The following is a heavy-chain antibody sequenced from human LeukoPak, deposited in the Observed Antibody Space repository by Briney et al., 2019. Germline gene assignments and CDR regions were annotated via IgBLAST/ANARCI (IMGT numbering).Heavy chain of an antibody. V-gene: IGHV4-59*08. Sequence: SETLSLTCTVSGGSISSYYWSWIRQPPGKGLEWIGYIYYSGSTHYNASLKSRVTISVDTSKTQFSLKLSSVTAADTAVYYCARVSPITIFTFDYWGQGTLVTVSS. J-gene: IGHJ4*02. CDR1: GGSISSYY. D-gene: IGHD3-9*01. CDR2: IYYSGST. CDR3: ARVSPITIFTFDY.